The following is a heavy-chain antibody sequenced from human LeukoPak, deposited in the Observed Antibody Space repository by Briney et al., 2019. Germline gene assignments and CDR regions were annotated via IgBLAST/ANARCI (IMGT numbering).Heavy chain of an antibody. D-gene: IGHD3-10*01. V-gene: IGHV4-59*01. CDR3: ARERFGEFDY. Sequence: PSETLSLTCTVSGVSISSYYWSWIRQPPGKGLEWIGYIYYSGSTNYNPSLKSRVTISVDTSKNQFPLKLSSVTAADTAVYYCARERFGEFDYWGQGTLVTVSS. CDR2: IYYSGST. J-gene: IGHJ4*02. CDR1: GVSISSYY.